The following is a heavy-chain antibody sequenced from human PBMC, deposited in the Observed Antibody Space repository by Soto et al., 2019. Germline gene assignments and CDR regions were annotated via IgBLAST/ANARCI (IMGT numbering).Heavy chain of an antibody. D-gene: IGHD4-17*01. Sequence: SVKVSCKASGGTFSSYAISWVRQAPGRGLEWMGGLIPIFGTANYAQKFQGRVTITADESTSTAYMELSSLRSEDTAVYYCARGTTYYGDQIYVWFDPWGQGTLVTVSS. V-gene: IGHV1-69*13. CDR2: LIPIFGTA. J-gene: IGHJ5*02. CDR1: GGTFSSYA. CDR3: ARGTTYYGDQIYVWFDP.